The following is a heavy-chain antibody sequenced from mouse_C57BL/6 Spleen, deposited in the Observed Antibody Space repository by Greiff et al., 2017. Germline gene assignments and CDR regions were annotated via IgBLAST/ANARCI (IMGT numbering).Heavy chain of an antibody. CDR3: ARDDYGSSPQYYYAMDY. J-gene: IGHJ4*01. V-gene: IGHV1-80*01. CDR1: GYAFSSYW. Sequence: QVQLQQSGAELVKPGASVKISCKASGYAFSSYWMNWVKQRPGKGLEWIGQIYPGDGDTNYNGKFKGKATLTADNSSSTAYLQLSSLTSEDSAVYFCARDDYGSSPQYYYAMDYWGQGTSVTVSS. D-gene: IGHD1-1*01. CDR2: IYPGDGDT.